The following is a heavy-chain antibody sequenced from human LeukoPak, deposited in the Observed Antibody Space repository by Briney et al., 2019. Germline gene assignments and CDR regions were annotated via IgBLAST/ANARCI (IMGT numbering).Heavy chain of an antibody. Sequence: DSVKGRFTISRDNSKNTLYLQMNRLRAEDTAVYYCTRLYYDYVWGSYPYDYWGQGTLVTVSS. D-gene: IGHD3-16*02. CDR3: TRLYYDYVWGSYPYDY. J-gene: IGHJ4*02. V-gene: IGHV3-30*01.